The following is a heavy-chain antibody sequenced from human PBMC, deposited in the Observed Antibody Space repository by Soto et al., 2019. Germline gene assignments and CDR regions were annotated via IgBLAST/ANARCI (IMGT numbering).Heavy chain of an antibody. V-gene: IGHV3-7*03. D-gene: IGHD3-9*01. J-gene: IGHJ4*02. CDR2: IKQDGSEK. CDR1: GFTFSNDW. CDR3: ARGHYFDRRFDF. Sequence: PGGSLRLSCVASGFTFSNDWMSWVRQAPGEGLEWVATIKQDGSEKYYVDSVKGRFSVSRDNTKNSLYLQMNGLRAEDTAVYYCARGHYFDRRFDFWGQGALVTVSS.